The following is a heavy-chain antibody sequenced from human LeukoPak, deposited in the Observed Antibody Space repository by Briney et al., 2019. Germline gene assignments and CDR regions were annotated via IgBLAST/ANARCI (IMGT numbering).Heavy chain of an antibody. CDR2: IYYSGST. J-gene: IGHJ6*03. CDR1: GGSISSSSYY. D-gene: IGHD2-15*01. Sequence: TSETLSLTCTVSGGSISSSSYYWGWIRQPPGKGLEWIGSIYYSGSTYYNPSLKSRVTISVDTSKNQFSLKLSSVTAADTAVYYCARPSLRVVPHYMDVWGKGTTVTVSS. CDR3: ARPSLRVVPHYMDV. V-gene: IGHV4-39*01.